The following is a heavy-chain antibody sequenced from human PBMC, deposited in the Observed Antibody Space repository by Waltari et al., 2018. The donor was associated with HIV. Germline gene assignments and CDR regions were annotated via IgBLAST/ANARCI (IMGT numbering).Heavy chain of an antibody. CDR1: GRTISATH. J-gene: IGHJ4*02. CDR3: AAHLEAVPEAVSEYFEF. Sequence: QVQPAQSGAEVKTPGSSVKVSCQVSGRTISATHLHRARQAPGKGLEWMGYFDREDNEAIYAAKFQGRVTMTQDASADTAYMELSSLRSEDTAVYFCAAHLEAVPEAVSEYFEFWGQGALVIVSS. CDR2: FDREDNEA. V-gene: IGHV1-24*01. D-gene: IGHD6-13*01.